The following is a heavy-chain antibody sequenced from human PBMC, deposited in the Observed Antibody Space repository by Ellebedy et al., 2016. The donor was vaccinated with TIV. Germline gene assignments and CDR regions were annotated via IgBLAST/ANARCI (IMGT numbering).Heavy chain of an antibody. J-gene: IGHJ6*02. D-gene: IGHD6-6*01. V-gene: IGHV3-33*08. Sequence: GESLKISCAASGFTFSSYTMNWVRQAPGKGLEWVGVIWYDGSYKFYGGSVKGRFTISRDNSKDTLYLQMDSLRADDTAVYYCARDRRGMDVWGQGTTVTVSS. CDR3: ARDRRGMDV. CDR1: GFTFSSYT. CDR2: IWYDGSYK.